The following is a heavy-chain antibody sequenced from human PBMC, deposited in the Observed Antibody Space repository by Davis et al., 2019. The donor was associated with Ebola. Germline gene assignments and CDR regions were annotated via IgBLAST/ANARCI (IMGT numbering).Heavy chain of an antibody. J-gene: IGHJ4*02. CDR2: ISYDGSNK. CDR3: ARELPIAAAGTPFDY. D-gene: IGHD6-13*01. Sequence: GGSLRLSCAASGFTFSDYYMSWIRQAPGKGLEWVAVISYDGSNKYYADSVKGRFTISRDNSKNTLYLQMNSLRAEDTAVYYCARELPIAAAGTPFDYWGQGTLVTVSS. CDR1: GFTFSDYY. V-gene: IGHV3-30-3*01.